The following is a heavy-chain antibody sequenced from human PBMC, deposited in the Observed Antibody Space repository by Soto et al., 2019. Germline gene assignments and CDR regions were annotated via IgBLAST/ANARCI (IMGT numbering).Heavy chain of an antibody. Sequence: QVQLVQSGAEVKKPGASVKVSCKASGYTFTGYYMHWVRQAPGQGLEWMGWINPNSGGTNYAQKLRGRVTRPRATSISTANRERSRLRSDDTAVYYGARGGFVQLHNFAYGGKGTLVTVSS. CDR3: ARGGFVQLHNFAY. J-gene: IGHJ4*02. V-gene: IGHV1-2*02. CDR1: GYTFTGYY. CDR2: INPNSGGT. D-gene: IGHD5-18*01.